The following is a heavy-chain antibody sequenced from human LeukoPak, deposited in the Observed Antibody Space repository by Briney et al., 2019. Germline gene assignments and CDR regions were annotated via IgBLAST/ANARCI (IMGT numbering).Heavy chain of an antibody. Sequence: GASVKVSCKASGYTFTGYYMHWVRQAPGQGLEWMGRINPNSGGTNYAQKFQGRVTMTRDTSISTAYMELSRLRSDDPAVYYCARDTRRYYYDSSGYSPYWGQGTLVTVSS. D-gene: IGHD3-22*01. J-gene: IGHJ4*02. CDR2: INPNSGGT. CDR3: ARDTRRYYYDSSGYSPY. V-gene: IGHV1-2*06. CDR1: GYTFTGYY.